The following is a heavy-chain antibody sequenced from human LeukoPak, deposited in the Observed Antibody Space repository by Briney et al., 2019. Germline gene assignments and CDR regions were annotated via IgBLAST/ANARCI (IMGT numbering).Heavy chain of an antibody. Sequence: GSLRLSCAASGFTFSHYTMIWVRQAPGKGLEWVSIIGRGGGGIHYADSVKGRFTVSRDDSENTVYLQMSSLRVEDTAVYYCTMEPNGEAHRWGQGTLVTVSP. CDR1: GFTFSHYT. CDR2: IGRGGGGI. CDR3: TMEPNGEAHR. J-gene: IGHJ5*02. V-gene: IGHV3-23*01. D-gene: IGHD3-10*01.